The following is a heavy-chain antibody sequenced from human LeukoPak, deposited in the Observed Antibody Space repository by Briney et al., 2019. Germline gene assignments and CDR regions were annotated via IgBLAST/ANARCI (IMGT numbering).Heavy chain of an antibody. CDR3: ARVASRRNSGSHTPFDY. V-gene: IGHV3-69-1*01. D-gene: IGHD6-19*01. J-gene: IGHJ4*02. Sequence: GGSLRLSCAASGFTFTDSYMNWVRQAPGKGLEWVSSISSSSYIYYADSVKGRFTISRDNAKNSLYLQMNSLRAEDTAVYYCARVASRRNSGSHTPFDYWGQGTLVTVSS. CDR2: ISSSSYI. CDR1: GFTFTDSY.